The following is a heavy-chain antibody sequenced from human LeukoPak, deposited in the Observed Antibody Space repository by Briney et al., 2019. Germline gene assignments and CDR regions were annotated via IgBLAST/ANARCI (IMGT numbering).Heavy chain of an antibody. CDR3: AREGGIDPTSVVIGPRGWYFDL. Sequence: ASVKVSCKASGYTFTGYYMHWVRQAPGQGLEWMGWINPNSGGTNYAQKFQGRVTMTRDTSTSTAYMDLSRLSSDDTAVYYCAREGGIDPTSVVIGPRGWYFDLWGRGTLVTVSS. CDR2: INPNSGGT. CDR1: GYTFTGYY. D-gene: IGHD4-23*01. V-gene: IGHV1-2*02. J-gene: IGHJ2*01.